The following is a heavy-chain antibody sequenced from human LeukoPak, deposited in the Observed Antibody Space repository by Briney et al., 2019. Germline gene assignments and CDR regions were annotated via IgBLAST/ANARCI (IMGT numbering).Heavy chain of an antibody. CDR3: ARVPRSIGVVITEGY. Sequence: SETLSLTCAVYGGSFSGYYWSWIRQPPGKGLEWIGEINHSGSTNYNPSLKSRVTISVDTSKNQFSLKLSSVTAADTAVYYCARVPRSIGVVITEGYWGQGTLVTVSS. V-gene: IGHV4-34*01. CDR2: INHSGST. J-gene: IGHJ4*02. CDR1: GGSFSGYY. D-gene: IGHD3-3*01.